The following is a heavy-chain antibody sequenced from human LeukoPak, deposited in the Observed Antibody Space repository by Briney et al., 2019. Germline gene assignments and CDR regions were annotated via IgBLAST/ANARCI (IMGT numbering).Heavy chain of an antibody. CDR1: GFTFSSYA. V-gene: IGHV3-23*01. Sequence: GGSLRLSCAASGFTFSSYAMTWVRQAPGKGLEWVSSIRGSGDSTYYADSVKGRFTISRDNSRNTLYLQMNSLRAEDTAVYYCARALNGFDIWGPGTLVTVSS. CDR3: ARALNGFDI. J-gene: IGHJ3*02. CDR2: IRGSGDST.